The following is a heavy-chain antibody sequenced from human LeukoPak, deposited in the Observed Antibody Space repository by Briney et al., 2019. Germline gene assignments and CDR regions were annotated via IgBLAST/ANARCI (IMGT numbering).Heavy chain of an antibody. CDR1: GFTFDDYA. Sequence: GGSLRLSCAASGFTFDDYAMHWVRHAPGKGLEWVSGISWNSGSIGYADSVKGRFTISRDNAKNSLYLQMNSLRAEDTALYYCAKAIGNYDFWSGYYYFDYWGQGTLVTVSS. CDR2: ISWNSGSI. J-gene: IGHJ4*02. CDR3: AKAIGNYDFWSGYYYFDY. V-gene: IGHV3-9*01. D-gene: IGHD3-3*01.